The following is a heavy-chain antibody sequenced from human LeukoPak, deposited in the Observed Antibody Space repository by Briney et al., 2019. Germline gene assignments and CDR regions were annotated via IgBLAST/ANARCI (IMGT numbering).Heavy chain of an antibody. D-gene: IGHD1-20*01. V-gene: IGHV3-74*01. J-gene: IGHJ4*02. CDR3: LRDLNWSLDQ. Sequence: GGSLRLSCAASGFTYSNYMMHWVRQAPGKGLVWVSRIKSDGITITYADSVKGRFTISRDNAKNTLYLQMNSLRAEDTAVYYCLRDLNWSLDQWGQGTLVTVSS. CDR2: IKSDGITI. CDR1: GFTYSNYM.